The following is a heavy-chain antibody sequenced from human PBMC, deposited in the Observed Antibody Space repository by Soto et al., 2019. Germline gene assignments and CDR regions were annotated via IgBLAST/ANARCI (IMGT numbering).Heavy chain of an antibody. D-gene: IGHD6-19*01. CDR1: GFTFSSYG. J-gene: IGHJ4*02. V-gene: IGHV3-33*05. CDR2: ISYDGSNK. Sequence: GGSLRLSCAASGFTFSSYGMHWVRLAPGKGLEWVAVISYDGSNKYYADSVKGRFTISRDNSKNTLYLQMSSLRAEDTAVYYCARDRAVAGTHFDYWGQGTLVTVSS. CDR3: ARDRAVAGTHFDY.